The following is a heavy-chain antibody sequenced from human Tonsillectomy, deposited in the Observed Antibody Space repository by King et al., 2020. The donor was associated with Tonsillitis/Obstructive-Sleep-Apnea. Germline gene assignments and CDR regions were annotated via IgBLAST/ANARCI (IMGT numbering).Heavy chain of an antibody. J-gene: IGHJ4*02. CDR1: GFIVNDQA. D-gene: IGHD6-13*01. CDR2: INWNGATV. CDR3: IKDLAPGGPDS. Sequence: VQLVESGGGLAQPGRSLRLTCAASGFIVNDQAMHWVRQVPGKGLEWGSGINWNGATVGYAASVRGRFTISRYNAKKSLFPQRNNLRAEDTALYYCIKDLAPGGPDSWGQGTLVTVSS. V-gene: IGHV3-9*01.